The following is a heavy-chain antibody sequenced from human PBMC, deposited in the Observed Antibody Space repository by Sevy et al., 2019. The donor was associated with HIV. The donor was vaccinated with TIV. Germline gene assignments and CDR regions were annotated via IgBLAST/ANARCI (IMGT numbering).Heavy chain of an antibody. V-gene: IGHV3-23*01. CDR2: INNSGGST. D-gene: IGHD6-13*01. CDR1: GVTVNSYA. Sequence: GGSLRLSCAASGVTVNSYAMSWVRQAPGKGLEWVAVINNSGGSTDYADSVRGRFSMSRDNPKVYLEMNSLRVEDTAVYYWVKERVGYISSWYYFDSWGQGTLVTVSS. J-gene: IGHJ4*02. CDR3: VKERVGYISSWYYFDS.